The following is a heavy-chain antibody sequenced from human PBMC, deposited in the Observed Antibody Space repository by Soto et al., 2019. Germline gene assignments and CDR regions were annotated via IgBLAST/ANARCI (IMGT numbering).Heavy chain of an antibody. Sequence: PSETLSLTCTVSGGSISSYYWSWIRQPPGKGLEWIGYIYYSGSTNYNPSLKSRVTISVDTSKNQFSLKLSSVTAADTAVYYCAREGSPGYDYGDYVGFDPWGQGTLVTVSS. CDR3: AREGSPGYDYGDYVGFDP. V-gene: IGHV4-59*01. D-gene: IGHD4-17*01. J-gene: IGHJ5*02. CDR2: IYYSGST. CDR1: GGSISSYY.